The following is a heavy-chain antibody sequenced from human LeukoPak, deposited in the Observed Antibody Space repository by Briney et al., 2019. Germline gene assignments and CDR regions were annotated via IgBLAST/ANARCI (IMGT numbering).Heavy chain of an antibody. Sequence: KPSETLSLTCAVYGGSFSGYYWSWIRQPPGKGLEWIGEISHSGSTNYNPSLKSRVTISVDTSKNQFSLKLSSVTAADTAVYYCARGRVTLGYCSSTSCPTGPFDYWGQGTLVTVSS. V-gene: IGHV4-34*01. CDR3: ARGRVTLGYCSSTSCPTGPFDY. CDR1: GGSFSGYY. J-gene: IGHJ4*02. CDR2: ISHSGST. D-gene: IGHD2-2*01.